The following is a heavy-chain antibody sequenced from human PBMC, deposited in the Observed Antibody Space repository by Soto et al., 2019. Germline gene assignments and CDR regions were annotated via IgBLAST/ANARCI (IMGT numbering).Heavy chain of an antibody. J-gene: IGHJ6*02. V-gene: IGHV1-69*13. D-gene: IGHD2-2*01. CDR1: GGTFRSYA. CDR2: IIPIFGTA. CDR3: ARGLREDIVVVPAARYYYYGMDV. Sequence: ASVKVSCKASGGTFRSYAISWVRQAPGQGLEWMGRIIPIFGTANYAQKFQGRVTITADESTSTAYMELSSLRSEDTAVYYCARGLREDIVVVPAARYYYYGMDVRGQRTTVTVSS.